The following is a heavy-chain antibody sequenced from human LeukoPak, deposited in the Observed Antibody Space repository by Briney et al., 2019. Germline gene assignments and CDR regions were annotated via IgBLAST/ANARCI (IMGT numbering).Heavy chain of an antibody. J-gene: IGHJ4*02. V-gene: IGHV4-38-2*02. CDR1: GYSISSGYY. Sequence: SETLSLTCTVSGYSISSGYYWGWIRQPPGKGLAWIGSIYHSGSTYYNPSLKSRVTISVDTSKNQFSLKLSSVTAADTAVYYCARVGMVRGVITTFTLLGDIPFDYWGQGTLVTVSS. D-gene: IGHD3-10*01. CDR3: ARVGMVRGVITTFTLLGDIPFDY. CDR2: IYHSGST.